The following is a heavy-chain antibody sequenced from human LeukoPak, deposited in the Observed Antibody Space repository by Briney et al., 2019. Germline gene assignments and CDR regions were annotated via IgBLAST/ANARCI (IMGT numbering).Heavy chain of an antibody. CDR1: GYTFTSYD. Sequence: ASVKVSCKASGYTFTSYDINWVRQATGQGLEWMGWMNPNSGNTGYAQKFQGRVTMTRNTSISTAYLQWSSLKASDTAMYYCARHDGSGSYSLGWFDPWGQGTLVTVSS. J-gene: IGHJ5*02. CDR3: ARHDGSGSYSLGWFDP. CDR2: MNPNSGNT. D-gene: IGHD3-10*01. V-gene: IGHV1-8*01.